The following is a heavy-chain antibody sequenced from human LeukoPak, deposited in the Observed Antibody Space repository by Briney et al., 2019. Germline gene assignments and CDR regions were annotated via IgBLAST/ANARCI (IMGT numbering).Heavy chain of an antibody. CDR3: ARAYDYGDY. Sequence: GGSLRLSCAASGFTFSDYYMSWIRQAPGKGLEWVSNISSGGSTISYADSVKGRFTISRDNAKNSLYLQMNSVRAEDTAVYYCARAYDYGDYWGQGTLVTVSS. CDR2: ISSGGSTI. CDR1: GFTFSDYY. V-gene: IGHV3-11*01. J-gene: IGHJ4*02. D-gene: IGHD2-2*01.